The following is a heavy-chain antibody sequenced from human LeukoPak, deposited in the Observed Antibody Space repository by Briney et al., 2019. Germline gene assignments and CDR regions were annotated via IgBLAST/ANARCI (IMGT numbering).Heavy chain of an antibody. CDR1: GYTFTGYY. J-gene: IGHJ4*02. D-gene: IGHD2-21*01. Sequence: ASVKVSCKASGYTFTGYYMHWVRQAPGQGVEWMGRIIPILGIANYAQKFQGRVTITADKSTSTAYMELSSLRSEDTAVYYCARDPWLAYCGGDCYWVWGQGTLVTVSS. CDR2: IIPILGIA. CDR3: ARDPWLAYCGGDCYWV. V-gene: IGHV1-69*04.